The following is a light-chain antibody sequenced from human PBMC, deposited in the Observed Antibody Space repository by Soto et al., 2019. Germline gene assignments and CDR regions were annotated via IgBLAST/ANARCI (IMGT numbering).Light chain of an antibody. V-gene: IGKV3-15*01. CDR3: QQYKNWPIT. CDR2: GAS. Sequence: EIVMTQSPATLSVSPGERATLSCRASQSVGSNLAWFQQKSGQSPRLVIYGASTRATGIPARFSGSGSGTDFTLTMSSLQSEDFAVYYCQQYKNWPITFGGGTKVEI. J-gene: IGKJ4*01. CDR1: QSVGSN.